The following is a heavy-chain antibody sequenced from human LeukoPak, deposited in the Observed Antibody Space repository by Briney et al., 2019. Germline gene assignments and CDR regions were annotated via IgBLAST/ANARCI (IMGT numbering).Heavy chain of an antibody. V-gene: IGHV3-33*01. CDR3: ARGTYYYDSSGYLSFDY. J-gene: IGHJ4*02. CDR2: IWYDGSNK. CDR1: GFTFSSYG. D-gene: IGHD3-22*01. Sequence: GGSLSLSCAASGFTFSSYGMHWVRQAPGKGLEWVAVIWYDGSNKYYADSVKGRFTISRDNSKNTLYLQMNSLRAEDTAVYYCARGTYYYDSSGYLSFDYWGQGTLVTVSS.